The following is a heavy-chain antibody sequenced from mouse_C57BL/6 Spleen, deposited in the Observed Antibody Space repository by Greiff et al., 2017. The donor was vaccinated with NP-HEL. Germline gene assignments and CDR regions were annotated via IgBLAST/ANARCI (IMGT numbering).Heavy chain of an antibody. D-gene: IGHD1-1*01. CDR3: ARGATVVYWYFDV. Sequence: VQLQQPGAELVRPGSSVKLSCKASGYTFTSYWMDWVKQRPGQGLEWIGNIYPSDSETHYNQKFKDKATLTVDKSSSTAYMQLSSLTSEDSAVYYCARGATVVYWYFDVWGTGTTVTVSS. V-gene: IGHV1-61*01. CDR2: IYPSDSET. J-gene: IGHJ1*03. CDR1: GYTFTSYW.